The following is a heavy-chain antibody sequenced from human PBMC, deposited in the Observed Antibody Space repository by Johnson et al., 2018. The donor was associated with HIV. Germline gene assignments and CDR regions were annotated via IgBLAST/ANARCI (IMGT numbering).Heavy chain of an antibody. Sequence: VQLVESGGGLIQPGGSLRLSCAASGFTVSSNYMSWVRQAPGKGLEWVSVIYSGGSTYYADSVKGRFTISRDNSKNTLYLQMNSLRAEDTAVYYCARVGGLYCSSTSCYKGDAFDIWGQGTMVTVSS. D-gene: IGHD2-2*02. J-gene: IGHJ3*02. CDR2: IYSGGST. CDR3: ARVGGLYCSSTSCYKGDAFDI. V-gene: IGHV3-53*01. CDR1: GFTVSSNY.